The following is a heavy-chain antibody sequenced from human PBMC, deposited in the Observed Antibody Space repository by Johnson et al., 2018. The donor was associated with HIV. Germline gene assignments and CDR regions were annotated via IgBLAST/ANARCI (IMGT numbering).Heavy chain of an antibody. V-gene: IGHV3-30*18. Sequence: VQLVESGGGVVQPGRSLRLSCAVSGIIFSHYGMHWVRQAPGKGLEWVAVISYDGSNKYYADSVKGRFTISRDNSKNTLYLQMNSLRAEDTALYYCAKDRTKDYGDYSGDAFDIWGQGTMVSVSS. D-gene: IGHD4-17*01. CDR1: GIIFSHYG. CDR3: AKDRTKDYGDYSGDAFDI. CDR2: ISYDGSNK. J-gene: IGHJ3*02.